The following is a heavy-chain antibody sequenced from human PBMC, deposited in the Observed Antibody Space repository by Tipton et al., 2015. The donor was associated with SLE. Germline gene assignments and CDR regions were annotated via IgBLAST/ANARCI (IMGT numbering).Heavy chain of an antibody. CDR3: ARASGVEWYDLYFGVDV. D-gene: IGHD3-3*01. Sequence: QSGAEVKKPGSSVKVSCKASGGTFSTYVISWVRQAPGQGLEWMGGFIPVYGTTNYAQKFQGRVTISVDESTRTAYMDLSSLRSDDTAVYYCARASGVEWYDLYFGVDVWGQGATVIVSS. CDR1: GGTFSTYV. V-gene: IGHV1-69*01. CDR2: FIPVYGTT. J-gene: IGHJ6*02.